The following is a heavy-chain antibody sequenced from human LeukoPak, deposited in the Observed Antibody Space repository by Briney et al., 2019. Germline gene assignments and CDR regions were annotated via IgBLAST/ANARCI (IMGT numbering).Heavy chain of an antibody. J-gene: IGHJ4*02. CDR3: ARGVYSSGWYPDYFDY. D-gene: IGHD6-19*01. Sequence: PGGSLRLSCAASGFTFSSYWMSWVRQAPGKGLEWVANIKQDGSGEYYVDSVKGRFTISRDNAKNSLYLQVNSLRAEDTAMYYRARGVYSSGWYPDYFDYWGQGTLVTVSS. CDR1: GFTFSSYW. CDR2: IKQDGSGE. V-gene: IGHV3-7*01.